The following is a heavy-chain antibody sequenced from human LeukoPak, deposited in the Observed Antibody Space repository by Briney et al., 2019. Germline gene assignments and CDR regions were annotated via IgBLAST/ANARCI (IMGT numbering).Heavy chain of an antibody. CDR1: GYSFTSYW. Sequence: GESLKISCKGSGYSFTSYWIGWVGQMPGKGLEWMGIIYPGDSDTRYSPSFQGQVTISADKSISTAYLQWSSLKASDTAMYYCARLLGTYYYDSSGYFADYWGQGTLVTVSS. CDR3: ARLLGTYYYDSSGYFADY. D-gene: IGHD3-22*01. V-gene: IGHV5-51*01. CDR2: IYPGDSDT. J-gene: IGHJ4*02.